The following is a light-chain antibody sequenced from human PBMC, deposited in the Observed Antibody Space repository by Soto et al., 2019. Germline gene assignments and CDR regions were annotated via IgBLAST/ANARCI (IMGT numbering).Light chain of an antibody. V-gene: IGLV2-8*01. J-gene: IGLJ2*01. CDR1: SSDVAGYNF. CDR2: EVS. Sequence: QSALTQPPSASGSPGQSVTISCTGTSSDVAGYNFVSWYQQHPGKAPKLMIYEVSKRPSGVPDRFSGSTSGNTASLTVSGLQAEDEADYYCSSYAGSNNVVVFGGGTKLTVL. CDR3: SSYAGSNNVVV.